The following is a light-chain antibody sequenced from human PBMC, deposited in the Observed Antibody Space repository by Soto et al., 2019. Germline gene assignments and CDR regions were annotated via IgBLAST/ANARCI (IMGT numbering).Light chain of an antibody. J-gene: IGKJ4*01. CDR3: QQRSNWPPLT. CDR1: QSVSSY. CDR2: DAS. V-gene: IGKV3-11*01. Sequence: EIEVTQSPATLSLSPEERATLSCRASQSVSSYLAWYQQKPGQAPRLLIYDASNRATGIPARFSGSGSGTDFTLTISSLEPEDFAVYYCQQRSNWPPLTFGGGTKVEIK.